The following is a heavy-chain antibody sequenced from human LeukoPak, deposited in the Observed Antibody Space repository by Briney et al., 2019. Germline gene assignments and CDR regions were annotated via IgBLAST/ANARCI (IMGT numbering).Heavy chain of an antibody. J-gene: IGHJ3*02. Sequence: PSETLSLTCTVSGGSISSSSYYWGWIRQPPGKGLEWIGSIYYSGSTYYNPSLKSRVTISVDTSKNQFSLKLSSVTAADTAVYYCAREEGMVAGTYSAFDIWGQGTMVTVSS. CDR2: IYYSGST. D-gene: IGHD6-19*01. V-gene: IGHV4-39*07. CDR1: GGSISSSSYY. CDR3: AREEGMVAGTYSAFDI.